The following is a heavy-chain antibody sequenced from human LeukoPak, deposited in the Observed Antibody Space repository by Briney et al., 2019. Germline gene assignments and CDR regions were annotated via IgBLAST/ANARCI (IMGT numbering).Heavy chain of an antibody. CDR2: INPNSGGT. Sequence: GASVKISCKASGYTFTGYYMHWVRQAPGQGLEWMGRINPNSGGTNYAQKFQGRVTMTRDTSISTAYMELSRLRSDDTAVYYCARRALYYSNYSSHYGMDVWGQGTTVTVSS. CDR1: GYTFTGYY. CDR3: ARRALYYSNYSSHYGMDV. J-gene: IGHJ6*02. D-gene: IGHD4-11*01. V-gene: IGHV1-2*06.